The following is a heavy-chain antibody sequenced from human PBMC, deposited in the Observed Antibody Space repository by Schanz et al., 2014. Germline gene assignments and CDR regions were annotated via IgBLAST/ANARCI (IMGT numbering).Heavy chain of an antibody. V-gene: IGHV3-48*01. D-gene: IGHD3-10*01. CDR3: AKDGPGGSGSYSADGGMDV. CDR1: GFTASSHS. Sequence: EVQLLESGGGLVQPGGSLRLSCGVSGFTASSHSMNWVRQAPGKGLEWVSYVSRSTPDIYYADSVKGRFTMSRDNAKNALYLEMNSLRAEDTAVYYCAKDGPGGSGSYSADGGMDVWGQGTTVTVSS. J-gene: IGHJ6*02. CDR2: VSRSTPDI.